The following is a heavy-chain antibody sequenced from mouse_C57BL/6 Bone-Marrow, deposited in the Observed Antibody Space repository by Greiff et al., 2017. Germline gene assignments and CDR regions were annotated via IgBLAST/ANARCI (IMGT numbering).Heavy chain of an antibody. Sequence: EVHLVESGGGLVKPGGSLKLSCAASGFTISSDAMSWVRQTPQKRLEWVATISDGGSYTYYPDNVQGRFTISRDTAKNNLYLQMSHLKSEDTAMYYCGRGDYWGQGTSVTVSS. V-gene: IGHV5-4*01. J-gene: IGHJ4*01. CDR2: ISDGGSYT. CDR3: GRGDY. CDR1: GFTISSDA.